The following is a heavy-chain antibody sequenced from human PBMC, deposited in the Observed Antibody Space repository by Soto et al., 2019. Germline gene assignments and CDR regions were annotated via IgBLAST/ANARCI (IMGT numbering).Heavy chain of an antibody. V-gene: IGHV4-4*07. D-gene: IGHD6-13*01. CDR2: IYWSGGT. Sequence: SETLSLTCTVSGGSISRYYWSWIRQPAGKGLEWIGRIYWSGGTNYNPSLKSRVTMSLDSSKKQFYLKMNSVTAADTAVYYCARGSAAGVNYGMDVWGQGTTVTVSS. CDR1: GGSISRYY. CDR3: ARGSAAGVNYGMDV. J-gene: IGHJ6*02.